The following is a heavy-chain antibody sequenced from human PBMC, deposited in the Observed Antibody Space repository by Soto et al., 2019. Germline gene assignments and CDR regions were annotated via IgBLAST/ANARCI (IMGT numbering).Heavy chain of an antibody. D-gene: IGHD3-10*01. J-gene: IGHJ4*02. CDR3: ARDVGSSESYYF. Sequence: GSLRLSFAASCFTFSGYSMNSVRQAPEDGLEWVSSISSSSIYVYYADSVKSRFTISRDNAKNSLYLQMNSPRAEDRLVYDCARDVGSSESYYFWGPGTLVTVSS. V-gene: IGHV3-21*01. CDR1: CFTFSGYS. CDR2: ISSSSIYV.